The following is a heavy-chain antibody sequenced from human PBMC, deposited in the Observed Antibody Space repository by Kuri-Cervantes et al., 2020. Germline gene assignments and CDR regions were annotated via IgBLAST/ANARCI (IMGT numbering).Heavy chain of an antibody. V-gene: IGHV3-33*01. Sequence: GESLKISCAASGFIFSTYGMHWVRQAPGKGLEWVAVIWYDGSKKYYVDSVKGRFTISRDSSKSTLYLQMNSLRAEDTAVCYCARGGILGYCSGGSCYSPDYWGQGTLVTVSS. CDR2: IWYDGSKK. CDR3: ARGGILGYCSGGSCYSPDY. D-gene: IGHD2-15*01. J-gene: IGHJ4*02. CDR1: GFIFSTYG.